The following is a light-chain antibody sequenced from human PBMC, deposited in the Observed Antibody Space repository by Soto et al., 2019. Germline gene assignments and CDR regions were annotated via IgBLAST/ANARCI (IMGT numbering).Light chain of an antibody. V-gene: IGKV3-11*01. CDR2: DAS. J-gene: IGKJ4*01. Sequence: EIVLTKSPATLSLSPGERATLSCRASQSVSSYLAWYQQKPGQAPRLLIYDASNRATGIPARFSGSVSGTDFTLTISSLEPEDLAIYYCQQRSNWPPVTFGGGTKVEIK. CDR1: QSVSSY. CDR3: QQRSNWPPVT.